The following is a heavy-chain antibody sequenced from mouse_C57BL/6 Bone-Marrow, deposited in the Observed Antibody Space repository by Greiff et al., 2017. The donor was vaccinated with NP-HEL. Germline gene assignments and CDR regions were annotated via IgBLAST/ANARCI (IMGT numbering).Heavy chain of an antibody. CDR2: INPGSGGT. CDR1: GYAFTNYL. CDR3: ARDKYDYAVRYFGD. J-gene: IGHJ2*01. V-gene: IGHV1-54*01. D-gene: IGHD2-4*01. Sequence: VQLQESGAELVRPGTSVKVSCKASGYAFTNYLIEWVKQRPGQGLEWIGAINPGSGGTNYNEKFKGKATLTADKSSSTAYMQLSSLTCEDSAVYVCARDKYDYAVRYFGDWGKGTTVTVSS.